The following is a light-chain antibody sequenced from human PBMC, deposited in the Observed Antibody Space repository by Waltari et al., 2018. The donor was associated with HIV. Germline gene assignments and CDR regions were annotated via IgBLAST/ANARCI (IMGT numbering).Light chain of an antibody. CDR3: QSYDSSRNSWV. CDR2: GNT. V-gene: IGLV1-40*01. Sequence: QSVLPQPPSVSGAPGPRVTIPCHGSNSNIRAGFDVTWYQQLPGTAPKLLIHGNTNRPSGVPDRFSGSKSGTSASLTITGLQSEDEADYYCQSYDSSRNSWVFGGGSKLAVL. CDR1: NSNIRAGFD. J-gene: IGLJ3*02.